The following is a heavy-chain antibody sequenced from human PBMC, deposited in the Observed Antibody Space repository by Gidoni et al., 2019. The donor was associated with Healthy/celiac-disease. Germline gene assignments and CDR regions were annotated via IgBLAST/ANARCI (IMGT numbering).Heavy chain of an antibody. CDR2: IIPIFVAA. D-gene: IGHD6-13*01. CDR1: GGTVSSSA. CDR3: ARVAAAGSRYWYFDL. J-gene: IGHJ2*01. Sequence: QVQLVQSGAEVKKPGSAVKGSCKAAGGTVSSSAISWVRQAPGPGLEWMGGIIPIFVAANYAQQFQGRVTITADASTSTAYIVLSSLRSEDSAVYYCARVAAAGSRYWYFDLWGRGTLVTVSS. V-gene: IGHV1-69*01.